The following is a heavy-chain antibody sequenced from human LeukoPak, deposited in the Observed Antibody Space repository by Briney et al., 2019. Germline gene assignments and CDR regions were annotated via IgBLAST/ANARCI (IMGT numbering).Heavy chain of an antibody. J-gene: IGHJ4*02. CDR1: GFTFSSYS. CDR2: ISSSSSYI. V-gene: IGHV3-21*01. Sequence: GSLRLSCAASGFTFSSYSMNWVRQAPGKGLEWVSSISSSSSYIYYADSVKGRFTISGDNAKNSLYLQMNSLRAEDTAVYYCARDSVSPDSSGYYFDFDYWGQGTLVTVSS. CDR3: ARDSVSPDSSGYYFDFDY. D-gene: IGHD3-22*01.